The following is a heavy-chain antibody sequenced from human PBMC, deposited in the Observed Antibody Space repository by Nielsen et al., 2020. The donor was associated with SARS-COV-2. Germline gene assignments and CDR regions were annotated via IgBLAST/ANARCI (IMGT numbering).Heavy chain of an antibody. Sequence: GESLKISCSASGLTFTRYAMTWVRQAPGKGLEWVSLISAISGTTYYADSVKGRFTISRDNSKNTLYLQMNSLRAEDTAVYYCAREIGRLRLLGMDVWGQGTTVTVSS. CDR3: AREIGRLRLLGMDV. CDR1: GLTFTRYA. D-gene: IGHD5-12*01. V-gene: IGHV3-23*01. CDR2: ISAISGTT. J-gene: IGHJ6*02.